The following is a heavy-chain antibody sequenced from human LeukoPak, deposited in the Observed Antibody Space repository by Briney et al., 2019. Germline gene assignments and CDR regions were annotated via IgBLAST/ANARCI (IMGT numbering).Heavy chain of an antibody. J-gene: IGHJ5*02. CDR1: SGSITSRSFY. D-gene: IGHD3-10*01. Sequence: SATQSLTCTLYSGSITSRSFYWGWIRQPPGKGLELIGSLYYSGNTYYNPSLNSPFTVSVDTTKSQFSLKLSSVTATDTAVYYCARYYYGSGSYIWFDPWGQGTLVTVSS. CDR2: LYYSGNT. CDR3: ARYYYGSGSYIWFDP. V-gene: IGHV4-39*01.